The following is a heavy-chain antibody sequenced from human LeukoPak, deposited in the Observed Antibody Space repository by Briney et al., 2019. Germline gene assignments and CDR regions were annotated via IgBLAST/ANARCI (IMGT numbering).Heavy chain of an antibody. J-gene: IGHJ4*02. D-gene: IGHD3-3*01. CDR3: ARGAPVAIFGPGYDEYFEY. V-gene: IGHV1-8*01. CDR2: MNLSSGNT. Sequence: ASVTLSLTSSAYTFNNYDINWVRQAPGQGQEWMGRMNLSSGNTGYVQKFQGRVLMTTNTSMTTAYLELRGLRSEDTAIYYCARGAPVAIFGPGYDEYFEYWGQGTVVAVSS. CDR1: AYTFNNYD.